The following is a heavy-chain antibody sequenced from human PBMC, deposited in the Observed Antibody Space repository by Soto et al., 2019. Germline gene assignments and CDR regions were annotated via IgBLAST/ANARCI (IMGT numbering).Heavy chain of an antibody. V-gene: IGHV3-33*01. CDR2: IWYDGSNK. CDR1: GFTFSSYG. CDR3: ARGPLLRYFDWLSHSPDDEYFQH. J-gene: IGHJ1*01. D-gene: IGHD3-9*01. Sequence: QVQLVESGGGVVQPGRSLRLSCAASGFTFSSYGMHWVRQAPGKGLEWVAVIWYDGSNKYYADSVKGRFTISRDNSKNTLYLKMNSLRAEDTAVYYCARGPLLRYFDWLSHSPDDEYFQHWGQAPWSPSPQ.